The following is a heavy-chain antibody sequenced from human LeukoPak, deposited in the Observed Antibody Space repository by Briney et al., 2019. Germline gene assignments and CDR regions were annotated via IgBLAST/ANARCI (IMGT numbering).Heavy chain of an antibody. D-gene: IGHD3-10*01. CDR2: ISAYNGNT. V-gene: IGHV1-18*01. J-gene: IGHJ6*03. CDR3: ARDRDNMVRGVISGSYYYYMDV. CDR1: GYTFTSYG. Sequence: ASVKVSCKASGYTFTSYGISWVRQAPGQGLEWMGWISAYNGNTNYAQKLQGRVTMTTDTSTSTAYMELRSLRSDDTAVYYCARDRDNMVRGVISGSYYYYMDVWGKGTTVTISS.